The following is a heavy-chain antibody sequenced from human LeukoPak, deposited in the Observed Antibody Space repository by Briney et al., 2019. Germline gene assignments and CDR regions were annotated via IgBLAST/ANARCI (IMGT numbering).Heavy chain of an antibody. D-gene: IGHD6-13*01. V-gene: IGHV4-34*08. CDR3: AGPARSPSEFEY. CDR1: GFTFSSYT. J-gene: IGHJ4*02. CDR2: INHSGST. Sequence: GSLRLSCTASGFTFSSYTMNWIGQPPGKGLEWIGEINHSGSTNYNPSLRSRVTFSVDTSKNQFSLKVRSVTAADTAVYYCAGPARSPSEFEYWGQGTLVTVSS.